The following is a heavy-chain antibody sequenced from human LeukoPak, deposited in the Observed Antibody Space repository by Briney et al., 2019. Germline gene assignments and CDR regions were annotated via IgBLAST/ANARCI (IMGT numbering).Heavy chain of an antibody. Sequence: ASVKVSCKASGYTLTGYYMHWVRQAPGPGIEWMGLINPNSGGTNYAQKFQGRVTMTRDTSISTAYMELSRLRSDDTAVYYCARTNLWSGTGYGMDVWGQGTTVTVSS. CDR2: INPNSGGT. V-gene: IGHV1-2*02. J-gene: IGHJ6*02. D-gene: IGHD3-3*01. CDR3: ARTNLWSGTGYGMDV. CDR1: GYTLTGYY.